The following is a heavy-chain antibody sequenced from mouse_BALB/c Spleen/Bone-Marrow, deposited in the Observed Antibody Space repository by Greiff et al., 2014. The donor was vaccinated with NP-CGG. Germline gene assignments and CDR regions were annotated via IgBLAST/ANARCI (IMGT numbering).Heavy chain of an antibody. CDR3: ARSTTVVVRYWYFDV. J-gene: IGHJ1*01. CDR2: IDPSNGRT. CDR1: GYTFTSYW. D-gene: IGHD1-1*01. Sequence: QVRLQQPGAELVKPGASVKLSCKASGYTFTSYWMHWVKQRPGQGLEWIGEIDPSNGRTNYNEKFKNKATLTVDKSSSTAYMQLSSLTSEDSAVYYCARSTTVVVRYWYFDVWGAGTTVTVSS. V-gene: IGHV1S81*02.